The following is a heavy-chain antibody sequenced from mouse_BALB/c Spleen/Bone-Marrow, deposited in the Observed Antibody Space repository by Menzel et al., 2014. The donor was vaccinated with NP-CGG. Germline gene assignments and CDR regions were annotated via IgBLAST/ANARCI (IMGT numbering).Heavy chain of an antibody. V-gene: IGHV1-9*01. CDR1: GYTFSSYW. J-gene: IGHJ3*01. CDR3: XXXXXXXXPXFAY. CDR2: ILPGSGST. Sequence: VQLQQSGAELMKPGASVKISCRATGYTFSSYWIEWVKQRPGHGXEWIXEILPGSGSTNYNEKFKGKATFTADTSSNTAYMQXSSXTSEDSAVXXXXXXXXXXXPXFAYWGXXTLVTVSA.